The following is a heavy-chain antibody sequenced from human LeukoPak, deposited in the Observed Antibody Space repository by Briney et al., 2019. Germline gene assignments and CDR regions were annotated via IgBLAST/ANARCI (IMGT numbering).Heavy chain of an antibody. CDR1: GFTFGRYS. J-gene: IGHJ4*02. Sequence: GGSLRLSCAASGFTFGRYSMNWVRRAPGKGLEWVSFISSSSSAIYYADSAKGRFTISRDNAKNSLSLQMNSLTDEDTAVYYCARAPVIDYYGSGSYFDYWGQGTLVTVSS. CDR3: ARAPVIDYYGSGSYFDY. V-gene: IGHV3-48*02. D-gene: IGHD3-10*01. CDR2: ISSSSSAI.